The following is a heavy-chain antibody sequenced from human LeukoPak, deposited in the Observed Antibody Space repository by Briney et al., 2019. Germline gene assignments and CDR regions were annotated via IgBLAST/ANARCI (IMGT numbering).Heavy chain of an antibody. CDR3: AKDAFLATTLIPLYYYYYYGMDV. CDR2: ISWDGGST. Sequence: PGGSLRLSCAASGFTFDDYAMHWVRQAPGKGLEWVSLISWDGGSTYYADSVKGRFTISRDNSKNSLYLQMNSLRAEDTALYYCAKDAFLATTLIPLYYYYYYGMDVWGQGTTVTVSS. D-gene: IGHD5-24*01. CDR1: GFTFDDYA. J-gene: IGHJ6*02. V-gene: IGHV3-43D*03.